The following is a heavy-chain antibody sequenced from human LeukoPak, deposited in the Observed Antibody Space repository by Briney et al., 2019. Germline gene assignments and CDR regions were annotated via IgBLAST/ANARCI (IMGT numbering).Heavy chain of an antibody. J-gene: IGHJ6*02. CDR3: QAEDGIRDYYYYYGMDV. CDR1: GFTFSSYA. V-gene: IGHV3-30-3*01. Sequence: GGSLRLSCAASGFTFSSYAMHWVRQAPAKGLEWMAVISYDGSNKYYADSVKGRFTISRDNSKNTLYLQMNSLRAEDTAVYYFQAEDGIRDYYYYYGMDVWGQGTTVTVSS. CDR2: ISYDGSNK. D-gene: IGHD2-21*01.